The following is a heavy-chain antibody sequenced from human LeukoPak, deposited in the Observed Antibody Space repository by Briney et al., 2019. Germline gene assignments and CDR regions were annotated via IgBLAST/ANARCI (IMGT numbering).Heavy chain of an antibody. CDR2: IYYSGTT. J-gene: IGHJ4*02. CDR1: GGSISSYY. V-gene: IGHV4-59*01. CDR3: ARGAIFQDY. D-gene: IGHD3-9*01. Sequence: PSETLSLTCTVSGGSISSYYWSWIRQPPGKGLEWIGYIYYSGTTNYNPFLKSRVTISVDTSKNQFSLKLRSVTAADTAVYYCARGAIFQDYWGQGTLVTVSS.